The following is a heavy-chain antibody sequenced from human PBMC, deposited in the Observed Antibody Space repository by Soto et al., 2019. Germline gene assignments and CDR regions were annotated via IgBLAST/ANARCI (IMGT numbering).Heavy chain of an antibody. Sequence: QVQLVESGGGVVQPGRSLRLSCAASGFSFRSYGMHWVRQAPGKGLDWVALIWYDGSNKHYADSVKGRFTISRDNSKNTLFLQMNSLRAEDTAVYYCARRVGNGDYDYYYGMDVWGQGTTVTV. CDR3: ARRVGNGDYDYYYGMDV. V-gene: IGHV3-33*01. D-gene: IGHD4-17*01. J-gene: IGHJ6*02. CDR2: IWYDGSNK. CDR1: GFSFRSYG.